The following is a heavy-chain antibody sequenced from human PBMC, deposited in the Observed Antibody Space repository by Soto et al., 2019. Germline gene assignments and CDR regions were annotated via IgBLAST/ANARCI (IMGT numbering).Heavy chain of an antibody. J-gene: IGHJ4*02. D-gene: IGHD6-19*01. CDR3: ARGVSAAFDY. V-gene: IGHV1-8*01. CDR1: GYSFTSLD. CDR2: MQPSTGRT. Sequence: ASVKVSCKASGYSFTSLDINWVRQTAGQGLEWMGWMQPSTGRTGYAQKFQGRVTMTRDTSINTAYMELTTLTSDDTAFYYCARGVSAAFDYWGQGTLVTVSS.